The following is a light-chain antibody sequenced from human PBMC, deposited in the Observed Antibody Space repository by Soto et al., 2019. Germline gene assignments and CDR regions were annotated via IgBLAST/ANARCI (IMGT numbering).Light chain of an antibody. CDR3: SSSTSSRTLV. CDR1: SSDVGGYNY. J-gene: IGLJ2*01. CDR2: DVS. Sequence: QSALTQPASVSGSPGQSITISCTGTSSDVGGYNYVSWYQQHPGKAPKLMIYDVSNRPSGVSDRFSGSKSGNTASLTISGLQAEDEADYYCSSSTSSRTLVFGGGTKLTVL. V-gene: IGLV2-14*01.